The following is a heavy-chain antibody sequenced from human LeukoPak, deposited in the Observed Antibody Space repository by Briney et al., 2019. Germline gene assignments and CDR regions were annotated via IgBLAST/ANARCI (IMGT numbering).Heavy chain of an antibody. D-gene: IGHD2-21*02. CDR1: GFTFSSYA. CDR2: ISGSGGST. Sequence: GGSLRLSCAASGFTFSSYAMSWVRQAPGKGLEWVSAISGSGGSTYYADSVKGRFTISRDNSKNTLYLQMNSLRAEDTAVYYCAKDQAPYCGGDCSYWYFDLWGRGTLVTVSS. V-gene: IGHV3-23*01. J-gene: IGHJ2*01. CDR3: AKDQAPYCGGDCSYWYFDL.